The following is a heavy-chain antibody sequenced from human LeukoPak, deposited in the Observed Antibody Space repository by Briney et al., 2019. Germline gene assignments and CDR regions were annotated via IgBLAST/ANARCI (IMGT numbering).Heavy chain of an antibody. D-gene: IGHD2-15*01. CDR2: ISDSGGTT. Sequence: PGGSLRLSCAASEFTASNNYMNWVRQAPGEGLERVAAISDSGGTTYYADSVKGRFTISRDNSKNTLYLQMNSLRAEDTAMYYCARGSDCSGGSCYSYWYFDLWGRGSLVTVSS. V-gene: IGHV3-66*01. CDR3: ARGSDCSGGSCYSYWYFDL. CDR1: EFTASNNY. J-gene: IGHJ2*01.